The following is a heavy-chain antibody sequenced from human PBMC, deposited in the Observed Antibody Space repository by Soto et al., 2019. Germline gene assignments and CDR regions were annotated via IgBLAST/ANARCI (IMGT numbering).Heavy chain of an antibody. D-gene: IGHD3-22*01. V-gene: IGHV1-18*01. Sequence: QVQLVQSGAEVKKPGASVKVSCKASGYTFTSYGISWVRQAPGQGLEWMGWISAYNGNTNYAQKLQCRVTMTTDTTTSTAYMELRSKTTDDTAVYYCARDQYYYSSGSPPIEHWGQGTLVTVSS. J-gene: IGHJ1*01. CDR3: ARDQYYYSSGSPPIEH. CDR1: GYTFTSYG. CDR2: ISAYNGNT.